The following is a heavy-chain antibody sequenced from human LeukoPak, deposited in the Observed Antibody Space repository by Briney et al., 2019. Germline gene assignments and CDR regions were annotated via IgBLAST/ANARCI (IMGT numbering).Heavy chain of an antibody. Sequence: ASVKVSCKASGYTFTSYAMNWVRQAPGQGLEWMGWINTNTGNPTYAQGFTGRFVFSLDSSVSTAYLQISSLKAEDTAVYYCAREVSSSWPVYYYYMDVWGKGTTVTVSS. V-gene: IGHV7-4-1*02. CDR3: AREVSSSWPVYYYYMDV. D-gene: IGHD6-13*01. CDR2: INTNTGNP. J-gene: IGHJ6*03. CDR1: GYTFTSYA.